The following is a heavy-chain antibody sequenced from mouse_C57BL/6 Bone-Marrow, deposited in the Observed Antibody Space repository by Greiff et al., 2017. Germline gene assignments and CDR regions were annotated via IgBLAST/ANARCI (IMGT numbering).Heavy chain of an antibody. D-gene: IGHD1-1*01. Sequence: VMLVESGPELVKPGASVKISCKASGYAFSSSWMNWVKQRPGKGLEWIGRIYPGDGDTNYNGKFKGKATLTADKSSSTAYMQLSSLTSEDSAVYFCARWGPIYYYGSSYYFDYWGQGTTLTVSS. J-gene: IGHJ2*01. CDR1: GYAFSSSW. CDR2: IYPGDGDT. V-gene: IGHV1-82*01. CDR3: ARWGPIYYYGSSYYFDY.